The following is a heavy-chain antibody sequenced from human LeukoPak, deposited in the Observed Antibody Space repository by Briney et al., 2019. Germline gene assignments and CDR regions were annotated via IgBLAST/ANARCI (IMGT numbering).Heavy chain of an antibody. J-gene: IGHJ6*04. Sequence: GASLRLSCAASGFIFSNYAMSWVRQAPGKGLEWVSAIGGRDSGTYYADSVRGRFTVSRDDPKNTLYLQMNSLRAEDTAVYYCAKGTGSYDRYYYYGMDVWGKGTTVTVSS. CDR2: IGGRDSGT. CDR3: AKGTGSYDRYYYYGMDV. CDR1: GFIFSNYA. V-gene: IGHV3-23*01. D-gene: IGHD3-10*01.